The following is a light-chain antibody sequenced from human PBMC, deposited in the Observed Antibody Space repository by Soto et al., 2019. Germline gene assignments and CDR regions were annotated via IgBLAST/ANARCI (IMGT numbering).Light chain of an antibody. V-gene: IGKV1-39*01. CDR1: QNIDTY. Sequence: DIQMTQSPSSLFASVGDSVTITCRASQNIDTYLNWYQVKPGKAPKLLLSVAPGFQRAAPSNFSGSGSGTDFSLSISSLQPEDFATYYCQQSYSSPRTFGQGTKVDIK. CDR3: QQSYSSPRT. J-gene: IGKJ1*01. CDR2: VAP.